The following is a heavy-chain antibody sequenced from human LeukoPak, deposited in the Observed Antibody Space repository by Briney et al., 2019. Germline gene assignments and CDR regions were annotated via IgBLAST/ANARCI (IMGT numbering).Heavy chain of an antibody. CDR2: IYYSGST. Sequence: PSQTLSLTCTVSGGSISSGGYYWSWTRQHPGKGLEWIGYIYYSGSTYYNPSLKSRVTISVDTSKNQFSLKLSSVTAADTAVYYCARSLRFLEWQIDYWGQGTLVTVSS. J-gene: IGHJ4*02. CDR1: GGSISSGGYY. D-gene: IGHD3-3*01. V-gene: IGHV4-31*03. CDR3: ARSLRFLEWQIDY.